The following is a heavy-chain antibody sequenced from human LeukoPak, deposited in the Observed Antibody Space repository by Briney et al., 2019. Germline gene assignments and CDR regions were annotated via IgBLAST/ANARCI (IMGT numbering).Heavy chain of an antibody. CDR1: GFTFSSYG. D-gene: IGHD6-13*01. J-gene: IGHJ5*02. V-gene: IGHV3-23*01. Sequence: GGSLRLSCAASGFTFSSYGMSWVRQAPGKGLEWVSAISGSGGSTYYADSVKGRFTISRDNSKNTLYLQMNSLRAEDTAVYYCAKDGVMQQLVPRLQRFRWFDPWGQGTLVTVSS. CDR3: AKDGVMQQLVPRLQRFRWFDP. CDR2: ISGSGGST.